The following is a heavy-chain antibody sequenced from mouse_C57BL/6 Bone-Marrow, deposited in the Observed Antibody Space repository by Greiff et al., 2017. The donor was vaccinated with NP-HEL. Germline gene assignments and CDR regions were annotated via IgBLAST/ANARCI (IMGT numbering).Heavy chain of an antibody. CDR3: ARGGGPLFAY. CDR2: IYPGSGST. Sequence: QVQLQQPGAELVKPGASVKMSCKASGYTFTSYWITWVKQRPGQGLEWIGDIYPGSGSTNYNEKFTSKATLTVDTSSSTAYMQLSSLTSEDAAVYYCARGGGPLFAYRGQGTLVTVSA. CDR1: GYTFTSYW. D-gene: IGHD1-1*02. J-gene: IGHJ3*01. V-gene: IGHV1-55*01.